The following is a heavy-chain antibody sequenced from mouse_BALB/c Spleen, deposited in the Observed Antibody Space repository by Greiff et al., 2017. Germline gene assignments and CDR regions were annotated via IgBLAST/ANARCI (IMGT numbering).Heavy chain of an antibody. CDR2: IYPGDGST. Sequence: VQLQQSGPELVKPGASVKMSCKASGYTFTSYYIHWVKQRPGQGLEWIGWIYPGDGSTKYNEKFKGKTTLTADKSSSTAYMLLSSLTSEDSAIYFCARNYGSSRFAYWGQGTLVTVSA. J-gene: IGHJ3*01. D-gene: IGHD1-1*01. CDR3: ARNYGSSRFAY. CDR1: GYTFTSYY. V-gene: IGHV1S56*01.